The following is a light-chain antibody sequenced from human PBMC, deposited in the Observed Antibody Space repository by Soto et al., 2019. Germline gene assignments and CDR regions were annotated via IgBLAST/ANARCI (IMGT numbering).Light chain of an antibody. Sequence: EIVLTQSPGTLSLSPGERVTLSCRASQRVSSTYLAWYQHRRGQAPRLLIYGASSRANGIPDRFSGSGSGTDFTLTISSLEPEDFAMYYCQHYGSSPLTFGGGTKVDIK. CDR1: QRVSSTY. CDR3: QHYGSSPLT. CDR2: GAS. V-gene: IGKV3-20*01. J-gene: IGKJ4*01.